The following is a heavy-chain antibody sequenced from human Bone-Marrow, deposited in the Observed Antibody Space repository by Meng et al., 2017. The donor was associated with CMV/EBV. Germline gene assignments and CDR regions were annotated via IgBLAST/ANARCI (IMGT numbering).Heavy chain of an antibody. J-gene: IGHJ3*02. CDR3: ARVFGRDFWSGYYTDAFDI. Sequence: GESLKISCAASGFTFSSYSMNWVRQAPGKGLEWVSSISSSSSYIYYADSVKGRFTISRDNAKNSLYLQMNSLRAEDTAVYYCARVFGRDFWSGYYTDAFDIWGQGTMVTVSS. V-gene: IGHV3-21*01. D-gene: IGHD3-3*01. CDR1: GFTFSSYS. CDR2: ISSSSSYI.